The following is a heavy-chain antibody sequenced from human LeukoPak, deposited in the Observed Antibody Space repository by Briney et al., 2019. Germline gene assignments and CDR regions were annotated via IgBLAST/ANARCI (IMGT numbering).Heavy chain of an antibody. V-gene: IGHV4-59*01. D-gene: IGHD1-1*01. Sequence: SETLSLTCTVSGDSISSYYWSWIRQSPGKGLEWIGYIYYSGSTSYNPSLKSRVTISVDTSKNQFSLKLSSVTAADTAVYYCARSGSWSAFDIWGQGTMVTVSS. J-gene: IGHJ3*02. CDR2: IYYSGST. CDR1: GDSISSYY. CDR3: ARSGSWSAFDI.